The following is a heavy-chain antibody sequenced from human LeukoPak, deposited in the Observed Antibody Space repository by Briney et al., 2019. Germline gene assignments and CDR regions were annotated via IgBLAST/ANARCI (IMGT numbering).Heavy chain of an antibody. CDR3: ARGLGYCSGGSCVHRFDP. J-gene: IGHJ5*02. CDR2: INSDGSST. CDR1: GFTFSSYW. V-gene: IGHV3-74*01. D-gene: IGHD2-15*01. Sequence: GGSLRLSCAASGFTFSSYWMHWVRQAPGKGLVWVSRINSDGSSTSYADSVKGRFTISRDNAKNTLYLQMNSLRAEDTAVYYCARGLGYCSGGSCVHRFDPWGQGTLVTVSS.